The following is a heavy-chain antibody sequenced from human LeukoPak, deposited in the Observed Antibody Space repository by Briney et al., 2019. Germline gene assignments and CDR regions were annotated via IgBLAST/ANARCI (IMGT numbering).Heavy chain of an antibody. CDR1: GSPFSSFS. CDR3: ARSQMAGIDYFDY. V-gene: IGHV3-21*01. J-gene: IGHJ4*02. CDR2: ISSSSYI. D-gene: IGHD6-19*01. Sequence: GGPLGLSGAALGSPFSSFSMNWARRAPGKGLEWVSSISSSSYIYYADSVKGRFTISRDNAKNSLYLQMNSLRAEDTAVYYCARSQMAGIDYFDYWGQGTLVTVSS.